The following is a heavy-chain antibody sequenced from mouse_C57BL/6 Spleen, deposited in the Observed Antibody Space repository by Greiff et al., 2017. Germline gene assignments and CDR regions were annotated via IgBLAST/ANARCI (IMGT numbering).Heavy chain of an antibody. CDR2: IYPGDGDT. V-gene: IGHV1-82*01. J-gene: IGHJ3*01. CDR1: GYAFSSSW. D-gene: IGHD1-1*01. CDR3: ARETVGDY. Sequence: VQLQQSGPELVKPGASVTISCKASGYAFSSSWMNWVKQRPGKGLEWIGRIYPGDGDTNYNGKFKGKATLTADKSSSTAYMQLSSLTSEDSAVYFCARETVGDYWGQGTLVTVSA.